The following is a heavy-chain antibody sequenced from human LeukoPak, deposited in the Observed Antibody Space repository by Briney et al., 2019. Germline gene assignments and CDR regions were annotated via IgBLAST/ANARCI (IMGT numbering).Heavy chain of an antibody. J-gene: IGHJ5*02. CDR3: ARGLYSSSSTLIWFDP. V-gene: IGHV4-34*01. CDR2: INHSGST. CDR1: GRSFSGYY. Sequence: PSETLSLTCAVYGRSFSGYYWSWIRQPPGKGLEWIGEINHSGSTNYNPSLKSRVTISVDTSKNQFSLKLSSVTAADTAVYYCARGLYSSSSTLIWFDPWGQGTLVTVSS. D-gene: IGHD6-6*01.